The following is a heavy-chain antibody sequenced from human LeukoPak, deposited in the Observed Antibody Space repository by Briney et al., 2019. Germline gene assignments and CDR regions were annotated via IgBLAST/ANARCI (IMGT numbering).Heavy chain of an antibody. CDR2: ISAYNGNT. D-gene: IGHD2-8*01. CDR3: ARDRQVLSYYYGMDV. Sequence: ASVKVSCKASGGTFSSYAISWVRQAPGQGLEWMGWISAYNGNTNYAQKLQGRVTMTTDTSTSTAYMELRSLRSDDTAVYYCARDRQVLSYYYGMDVWGQGTTVTVSS. J-gene: IGHJ6*02. CDR1: GGTFSSYA. V-gene: IGHV1-18*01.